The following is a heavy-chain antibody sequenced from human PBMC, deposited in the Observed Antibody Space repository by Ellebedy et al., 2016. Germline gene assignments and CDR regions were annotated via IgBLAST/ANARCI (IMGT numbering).Heavy chain of an antibody. Sequence: GESLKISXAASGFTFSSYTMNWIRQAPGKGLEWVSSIISSGDYIYYADSVKGRFTISRDNAKNSLYLQMNNLRAADTAVYYCVRGVGGTSLNWFDPWGQGTLVTVSS. V-gene: IGHV3-21*01. D-gene: IGHD3-16*01. CDR1: GFTFSSYT. J-gene: IGHJ5*02. CDR2: IISSGDYI. CDR3: VRGVGGTSLNWFDP.